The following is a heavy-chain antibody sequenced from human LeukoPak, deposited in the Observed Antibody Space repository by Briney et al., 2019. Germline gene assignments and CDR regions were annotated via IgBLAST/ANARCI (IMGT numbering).Heavy chain of an antibody. CDR2: IIPIFGTA. Sequence: ASVKVSCKASGGTFSSYAISWVRQAPGQGLEWMGGIIPIFGTANYAQKFQGRVTMTRETSTSTVYLELSSLSSEDTAVYYCARGQSYYDSGSYPFDYWGQGTLVTVSS. V-gene: IGHV1-69*05. CDR1: GGTFSSYA. J-gene: IGHJ4*02. D-gene: IGHD3-10*01. CDR3: ARGQSYYDSGSYPFDY.